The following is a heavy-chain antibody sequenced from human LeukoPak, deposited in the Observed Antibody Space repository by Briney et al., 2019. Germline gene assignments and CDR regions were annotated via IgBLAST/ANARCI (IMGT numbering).Heavy chain of an antibody. Sequence: SETLSLTCAVYGGSFSGYYWSWIRQPPGKGLEWIGEINHSGSTNYNPSLKSRVTTSVDTSKNQFSLKLSSVTVADTAVYYCARGQTIVGATGDFWGQGTLVTVSS. CDR1: GGSFSGYY. CDR3: ARGQTIVGATGDF. J-gene: IGHJ4*02. V-gene: IGHV4-34*01. CDR2: INHSGST. D-gene: IGHD1-26*01.